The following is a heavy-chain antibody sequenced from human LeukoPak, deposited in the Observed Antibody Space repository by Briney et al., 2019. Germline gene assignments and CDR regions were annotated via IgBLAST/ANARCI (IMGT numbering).Heavy chain of an antibody. CDR1: GYTFTNYD. CDR2: MHPNSGKT. CDR3: AKGWRSSGWYEEGS. D-gene: IGHD6-13*01. V-gene: IGHV1-8*01. Sequence: AASVKVSCKTSGYTFTNYDINWVRLATGQGLEWMGWMHPNSGKTVYAQKFKGRVTMTRDTSTSTAYMELSSLRFEDTAVYYCAKGWRSSGWYEEGSWGQGTLVTVSS. J-gene: IGHJ5*02.